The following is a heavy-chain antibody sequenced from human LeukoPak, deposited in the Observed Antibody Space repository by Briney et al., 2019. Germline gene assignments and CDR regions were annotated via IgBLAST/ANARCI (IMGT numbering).Heavy chain of an antibody. CDR1: GGTFSSYA. J-gene: IGHJ6*02. CDR3: VRHIKPAGPWDGMDV. V-gene: IGHV1-69*13. Sequence: GASVKVSCKASGGTFSSYAISWVRQAPGQGLEWMGGIIPIFGTANYAQKFQGRVTITADESTSTAYMELRSLKSDDTAVYYCVRHIKPAGPWDGMDVWGQGTTVIVSS. CDR2: IIPIFGTA. D-gene: IGHD1-26*01.